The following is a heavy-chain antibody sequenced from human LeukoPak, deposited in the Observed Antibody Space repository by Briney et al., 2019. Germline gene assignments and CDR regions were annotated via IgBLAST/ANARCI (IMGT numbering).Heavy chain of an antibody. J-gene: IGHJ5*02. CDR2: IYPGDSDT. CDR3: ARRGERRLFDP. Sequence: GESLQISCKGSGYRFTSYWHGWVRQMPGKGLEWMGIIYPGDSDTRYSPSFQGQVTISADKSISTAYLQWSSLKASDSAMYYCARRGERRLFDPWGQGTLVTVSS. D-gene: IGHD1-26*01. V-gene: IGHV5-51*01. CDR1: GYRFTSYW.